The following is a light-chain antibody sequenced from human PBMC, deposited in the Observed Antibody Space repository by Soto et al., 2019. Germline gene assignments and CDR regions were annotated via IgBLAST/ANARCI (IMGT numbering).Light chain of an antibody. J-gene: IGKJ5*01. CDR1: QGIRSW. CDR3: QQANSFPIT. V-gene: IGKV1D-12*01. CDR2: DAS. Sequence: DIQMTQSPSSVSASVGDRVTITCRASQGIRSWLAWYQQKPGKAPKLLIYDASSLQSGVPSRFSGSGSGTDFALTISSLQPEDFATYYCQQANSFPITFGQGTRLEIK.